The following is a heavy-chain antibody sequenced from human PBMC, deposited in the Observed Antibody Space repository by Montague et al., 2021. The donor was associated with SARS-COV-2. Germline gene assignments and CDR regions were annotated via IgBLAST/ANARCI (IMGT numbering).Heavy chain of an antibody. CDR2: IFYSGSA. Sequence: TLSLTCTVSGGSISSDDYYWSWIRQPPGMGLEWIGYIFYSGSAYYSPSLWSRSTISIDKSKNQFTLRLTSVTAADTAVYYCARVRDSSGHDYWGQGTLVTVSS. D-gene: IGHD3-22*01. J-gene: IGHJ4*02. CDR3: ARVRDSSGHDY. CDR1: GGSISSDDYY. V-gene: IGHV4-30-4*08.